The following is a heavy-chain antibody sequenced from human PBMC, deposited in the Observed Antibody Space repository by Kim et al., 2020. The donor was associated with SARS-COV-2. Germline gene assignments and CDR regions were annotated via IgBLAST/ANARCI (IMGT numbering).Heavy chain of an antibody. J-gene: IGHJ6*02. Sequence: GGSLRLSCAASGFTFSSYSMNWVRQAPGKGLEWVSSISSSSSYIYYADSVKGRFTISRDNAKNSLYLQMNSLRAEDTAVYYCARTPGTMVRGRREGGMDVWGQGTTVTVSS. D-gene: IGHD3-10*01. V-gene: IGHV3-21*01. CDR1: GFTFSSYS. CDR3: ARTPGTMVRGRREGGMDV. CDR2: ISSSSSYI.